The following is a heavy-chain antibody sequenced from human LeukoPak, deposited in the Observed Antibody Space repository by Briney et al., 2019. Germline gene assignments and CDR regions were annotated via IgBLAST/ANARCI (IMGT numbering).Heavy chain of an antibody. CDR2: IYHSGST. CDR3: ARSNCSGGSCYWYYFDY. CDR1: GYSISSGYY. J-gene: IGHJ4*02. V-gene: IGHV4-38-2*02. D-gene: IGHD2-15*01. Sequence: SETLSLTRTVSGYSISSGYYWGWIRQPPGKGLEWIGSIYHSGSTNYNPSLKSRVTISVDTSKNQFSLKLSSVTAADTAVYYCARSNCSGGSCYWYYFDYWGQGTLVTVSS.